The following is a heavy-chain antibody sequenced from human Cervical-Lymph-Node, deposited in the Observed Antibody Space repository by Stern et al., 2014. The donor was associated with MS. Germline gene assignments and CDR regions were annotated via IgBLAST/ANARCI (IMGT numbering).Heavy chain of an antibody. CDR3: ARRKVDTAIDY. Sequence: VQLVQSGAEVKKPGESLKISCKGSGYSFTSYWIGWVRQMPGKGLEWMGITYPGDLDPRSSPSFQGQVTISADKSISTAYLQWSSLKASDPAMYYCARRKVDTAIDYWGQGTLVTVSS. D-gene: IGHD5-18*01. CDR1: GYSFTSYW. V-gene: IGHV5-51*01. J-gene: IGHJ4*02. CDR2: TYPGDLDP.